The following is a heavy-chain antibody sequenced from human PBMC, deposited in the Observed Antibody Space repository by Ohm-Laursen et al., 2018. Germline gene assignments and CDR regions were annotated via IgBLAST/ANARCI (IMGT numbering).Heavy chain of an antibody. CDR3: ARDLEGTFGGVIAPY. CDR2: IIPIFGTA. CDR1: GGTFSSYA. J-gene: IGHJ4*02. V-gene: IGHV1-69*13. D-gene: IGHD3-16*02. Sequence: GASVKVSCKASGGTFSSYAISWVRQAPGQGLEWMGGIIPIFGTANYAQKFQGRVTITADESTSTAYMELSSLRSEDTAVYYCARDLEGTFGGVIAPYWGQGTLVTVSS.